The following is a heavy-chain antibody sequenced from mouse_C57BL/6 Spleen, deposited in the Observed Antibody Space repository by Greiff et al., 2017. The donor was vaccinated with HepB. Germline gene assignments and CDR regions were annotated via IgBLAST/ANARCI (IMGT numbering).Heavy chain of an antibody. D-gene: IGHD3-3*01. J-gene: IGHJ4*01. V-gene: IGHV5-9*01. Sequence: EVKLQESGGGLVKPGGSLKLSCAASGFTFSSSTMSWVRQTPEKRLEWVATISGGGGNTYYPDSVKGRFTISRDNAKNTLYLQMSSLRSEDTALYYCARQRAGPYAMDYWGQGTSVTVSS. CDR1: GFTFSSST. CDR3: ARQRAGPYAMDY. CDR2: ISGGGGNT.